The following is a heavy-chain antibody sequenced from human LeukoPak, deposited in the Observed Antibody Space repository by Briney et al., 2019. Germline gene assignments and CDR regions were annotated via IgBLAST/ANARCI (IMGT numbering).Heavy chain of an antibody. CDR1: GGSISSYY. D-gene: IGHD3-10*01. CDR3: ARGLITMVRGVIRPDAFDI. CDR2: IYYSGST. V-gene: IGHV4-59*01. J-gene: IGHJ3*02. Sequence: SETLSLTCTVSGGSISSYYWNWIRQPPGKGLEWIGYIYYSGSTNYNPSLKSCVTISGDTSKNQFSLKLSSVTAADTAVYYCARGLITMVRGVIRPDAFDIWGQGTTVTVSS.